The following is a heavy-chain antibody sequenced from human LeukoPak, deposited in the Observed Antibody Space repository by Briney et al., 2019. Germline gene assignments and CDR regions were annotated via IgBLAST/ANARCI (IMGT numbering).Heavy chain of an antibody. D-gene: IGHD3-22*01. CDR1: GFTFSSYG. J-gene: IGHJ6*03. CDR2: IRYDGGNK. Sequence: GGSLRLSCAASGFTFSSYGMHWVRQAPGKGLEWVAFIRYDGGNKYYADSVKGRFTISRDNSKNTLYLQMNSLRAEDTAVYYCAKAPSADHYYDSSGFGNYMDVWGKGTTVTVSS. V-gene: IGHV3-30*02. CDR3: AKAPSADHYYDSSGFGNYMDV.